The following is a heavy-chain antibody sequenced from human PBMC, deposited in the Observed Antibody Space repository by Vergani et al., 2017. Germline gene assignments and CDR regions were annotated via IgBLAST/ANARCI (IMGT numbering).Heavy chain of an antibody. CDR1: GFTVSSNY. D-gene: IGHD6-6*01. V-gene: IGHV3-53*04. Sequence: EVQPVESGGGLVQPGGSLRLSCAASGFTVSSNYMSWVRQAPGKGLEWVSVIYSGGSTYYADSVKGRFTISRHNSKNTLYLQMNSLRAEDTAVYYCARGAAPDYYYYYGMDVWGQGTTVTVSS. CDR2: IYSGGST. J-gene: IGHJ6*02. CDR3: ARGAAPDYYYYYGMDV.